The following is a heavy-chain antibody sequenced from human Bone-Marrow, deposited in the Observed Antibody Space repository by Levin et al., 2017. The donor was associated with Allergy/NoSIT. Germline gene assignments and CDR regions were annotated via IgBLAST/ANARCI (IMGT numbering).Heavy chain of an antibody. V-gene: IGHV3-23*01. CDR1: GFTFSSYA. CDR3: AKDISSSWSTGDLDY. Sequence: SCAASGFTFSSYAMSWVRQVPGKGLEWVSGIRGSGVGTYYADSVKGRFTIPRDNSKNTLCLQMKSLRAEDTAVYYCAKDISSSWSTGDLDYWGQGTQVTVSS. D-gene: IGHD6-6*01. CDR2: IRGSGVGT. J-gene: IGHJ4*02.